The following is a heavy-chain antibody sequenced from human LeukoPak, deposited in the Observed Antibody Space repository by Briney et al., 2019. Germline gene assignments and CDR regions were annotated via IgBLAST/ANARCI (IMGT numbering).Heavy chain of an antibody. Sequence: GGSLRLSCAASGFTFSSYSMNWVRQAPGKGLEWVSSISSSSSYIYYADSVKGRFTISRDNDKNSLYLQMNSLRAEDTAVYYCARDQKFQALDYWGQGTLVTVSS. CDR1: GFTFSSYS. CDR3: ARDQKFQALDY. V-gene: IGHV3-21*01. CDR2: ISSSSSYI. J-gene: IGHJ4*02.